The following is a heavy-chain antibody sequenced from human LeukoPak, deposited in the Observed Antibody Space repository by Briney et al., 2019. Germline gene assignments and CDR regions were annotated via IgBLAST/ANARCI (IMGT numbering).Heavy chain of an antibody. V-gene: IGHV3-53*01. CDR3: ATEIAVAGTGNWFDP. D-gene: IGHD6-19*01. CDR2: IYSGGST. CDR1: GFTVSSNY. Sequence: PGGSLRLSCAASGFTVSSNYMSWVRQAPGKGLEWVSVIYSGGSTYCADSVKGRFTISRDNSKNTLYLQMNSLRAEDTAVYYCATEIAVAGTGNWFDPWGQGTLVTVSS. J-gene: IGHJ5*02.